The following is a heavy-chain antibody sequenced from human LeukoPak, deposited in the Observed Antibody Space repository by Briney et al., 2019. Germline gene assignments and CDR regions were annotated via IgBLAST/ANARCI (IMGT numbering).Heavy chain of an antibody. CDR3: ARNTRYCSGGSCYGSYFDY. D-gene: IGHD2-15*01. V-gene: IGHV4-59*01. Sequence: SETLSLTCTVSGGSISSYYWSWIRQPPGKGLEWIGYIYYSGSTNYNPSLRSRVTISVDTSKNQFSLKLSSVTAADTAVYYCARNTRYCSGGSCYGSYFDYWGQGTLVTVSS. J-gene: IGHJ4*02. CDR1: GGSISSYY. CDR2: IYYSGST.